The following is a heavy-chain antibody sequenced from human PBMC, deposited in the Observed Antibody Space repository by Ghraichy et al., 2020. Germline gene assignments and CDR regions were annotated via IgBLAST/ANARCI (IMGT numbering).Heavy chain of an antibody. V-gene: IGHV3-7*03. J-gene: IGHJ4*02. CDR3: VRGDWFDY. CDR2: IKKDGSER. Sequence: GGSLRLSCVASGFTFPNFRMNWVRQAPGPGLEWVANIKKDGSERSYVDSVKGRFTISRDNAKNSLSLQMNSLMAEDTAIYYCVRGDWFDYWGQGTLVTVSS. D-gene: IGHD3-9*01. CDR1: GFTFPNFR.